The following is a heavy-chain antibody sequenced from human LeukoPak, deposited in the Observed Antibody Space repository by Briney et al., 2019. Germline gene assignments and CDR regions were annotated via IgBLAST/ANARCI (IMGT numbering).Heavy chain of an antibody. CDR2: IYHSGTT. CDR1: NYSITSGYY. J-gene: IGHJ4*02. CDR3: ARVSRGYDILY. V-gene: IGHV4-38-2*02. Sequence: SETLSLTCIVSNYSITSGYYWGWIRQPPGKGLEWIGSIYHSGTTYYNPSLKSRVTISVDTSKNQFSLNLSSVTAADTAVYYCARVSRGYDILYWGQGTLVTVSS. D-gene: IGHD3-9*01.